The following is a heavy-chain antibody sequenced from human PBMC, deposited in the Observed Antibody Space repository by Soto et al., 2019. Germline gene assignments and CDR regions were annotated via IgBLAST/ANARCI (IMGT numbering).Heavy chain of an antibody. CDR2: FDPEDGNT. J-gene: IGHJ4*02. Sequence: ASVKVSCKVSGYTLTELSMHWVRQAPGKGLEWMGGFDPEDGNTNYAQKLQGRVTMTTDTSTSTAYMELRSLRSDDTAVYYCASSLLVGYGLEGESDWGQGTLVTVSS. CDR3: ASSLLVGYGLEGESD. V-gene: IGHV1-24*01. CDR1: GYTLTELS. D-gene: IGHD5-18*01.